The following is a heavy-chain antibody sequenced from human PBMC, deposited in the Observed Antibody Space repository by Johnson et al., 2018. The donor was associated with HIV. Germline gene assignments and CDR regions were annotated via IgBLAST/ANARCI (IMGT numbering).Heavy chain of an antibody. CDR2: ISWNSGRI. Sequence: VQLVESGGVVVQPGGSLRLSCETSRFTFDDYAMHWVWQAPGKGLEWVSGISWNSGRIGYADSVKGRFTISRDNAKNSLYLQMNSLRAEDTAVYYCARVEWELELLGAFDIWGQVTMVTVSS. V-gene: IGHV3-9*01. CDR3: ARVEWELELLGAFDI. J-gene: IGHJ3*02. CDR1: RFTFDDYA. D-gene: IGHD1-7*01.